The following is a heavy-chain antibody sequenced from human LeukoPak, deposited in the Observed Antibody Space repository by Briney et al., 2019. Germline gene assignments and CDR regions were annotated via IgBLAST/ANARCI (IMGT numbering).Heavy chain of an antibody. D-gene: IGHD1-26*01. CDR1: GFTFSSYW. J-gene: IGHJ4*02. CDR3: ARGSYYFDY. Sequence: GGSLRLSCAASGFTFSSYWMNWVRQAPGKGLEWVANIKLDGSEKYYVDSVKGRFTISRDNAKNSLYLQMNSLRAEGTAVYYCARGSYYFDYWGQGTLVTVSS. CDR2: IKLDGSEK. V-gene: IGHV3-7*01.